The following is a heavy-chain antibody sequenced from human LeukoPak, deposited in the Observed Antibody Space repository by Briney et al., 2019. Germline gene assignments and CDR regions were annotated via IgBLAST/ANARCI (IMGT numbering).Heavy chain of an antibody. CDR3: ARSPTKRVPEDY. CDR1: GGSFSGYY. J-gene: IGHJ4*02. D-gene: IGHD2-2*01. V-gene: IGHV4-34*01. CDR2: INHSGST. Sequence: PSETLSLTCAVYGGSFSGYYWSCIRQPPGKGLEWIGEINHSGSTNYNPSLKSRVTISADTSKNQFSLRLTSVTAADTAVYYCARSPTKRVPEDYWGQGTLVTVSS.